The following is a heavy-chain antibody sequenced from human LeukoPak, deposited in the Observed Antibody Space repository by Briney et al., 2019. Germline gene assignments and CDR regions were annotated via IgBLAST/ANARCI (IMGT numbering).Heavy chain of an antibody. CDR3: AIGSRTAAGQYYFDY. V-gene: IGHV4-38-2*01. J-gene: IGHJ4*02. Sequence: SETLSLTCAVSGYSISDGSYWVWIRQPPGKGLEWIGSIYHSGSTYYNPSLKSRLTVSVDTSKNQFSLRLSSVTAADTAVYYRAIGSRTAAGQYYFDYWGQGTLVTVSS. CDR2: IYHSGST. D-gene: IGHD6-13*01. CDR1: GYSISDGSY.